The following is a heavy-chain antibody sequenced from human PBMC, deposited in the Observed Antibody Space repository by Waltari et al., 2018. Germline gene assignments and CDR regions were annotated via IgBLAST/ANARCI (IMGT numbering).Heavy chain of an antibody. J-gene: IGHJ4*02. CDR3: ARTEPGGLFNS. D-gene: IGHD3-16*01. V-gene: IGHV6-1*01. Sequence: QVQLQQSGPGLVKPSQTLSLTCAISGANVHRTSAAWNLIGQSPSRDLSWLGRTYYRSKWYNDYAVSVKSRITINPDTSKNQFSLQLNSVTPEDTAVYYCARTEPGGLFNSWGQGTLVTVSS. CDR1: GANVHRTSAA. CDR2: TYYRSKWYN.